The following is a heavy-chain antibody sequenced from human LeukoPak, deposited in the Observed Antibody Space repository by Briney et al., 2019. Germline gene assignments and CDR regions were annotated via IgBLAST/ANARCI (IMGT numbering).Heavy chain of an antibody. V-gene: IGHV4-39*07. J-gene: IGHJ4*02. CDR2: IYYSGST. Sequence: SETLSLTCTVSGGSISSSSYYWGWIRQPPGKGLEWIGSIYYSGSTYYNPSLKSRVTISVDTSKNQFSLKLSSVTAADTAVYYCARDMFPYSSGYHFWDYFDYWGQGTLVTVSS. CDR1: GGSISSSSYY. CDR3: ARDMFPYSSGYHFWDYFDY. D-gene: IGHD6-19*01.